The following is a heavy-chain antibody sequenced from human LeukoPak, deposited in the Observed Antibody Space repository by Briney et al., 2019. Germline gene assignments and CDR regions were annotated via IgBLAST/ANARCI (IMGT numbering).Heavy chain of an antibody. J-gene: IGHJ5*02. CDR3: ARLKDYDSSGYYA. CDR2: IYYSGST. Sequence: PETLSLTCTVSGGSISSSSYYWGWIRQPPGKGLEWIGSIYYSGSTYCNPSLKSRVTISVDTSKNQFSLKLSSVTAADTAVYYCARLKDYDSSGYYAWGQGTLVTVSS. CDR1: GGSISSSSYY. V-gene: IGHV4-39*01. D-gene: IGHD3-22*01.